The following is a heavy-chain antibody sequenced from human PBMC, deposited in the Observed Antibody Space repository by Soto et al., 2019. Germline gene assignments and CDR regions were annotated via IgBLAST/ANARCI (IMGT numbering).Heavy chain of an antibody. CDR1: GYSFTSYW. D-gene: IGHD2-2*01. CDR2: IYPGDSDT. V-gene: IGHV5-51*01. CDR3: ARPYCSSTSCGRYYYYGMDV. Sequence: GESLKISCKGSGYSFTSYWIGWVRQMPGKGLEWMGIIYPGDSDTRYSPSFQGQVTISADKSISTAYLQWSSLKASDTAMYYCARPYCSSTSCGRYYYYGMDVWGQGTTVTVSS. J-gene: IGHJ6*02.